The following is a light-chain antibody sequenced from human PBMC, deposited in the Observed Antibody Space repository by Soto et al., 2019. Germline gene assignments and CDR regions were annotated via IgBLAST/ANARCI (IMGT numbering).Light chain of an antibody. CDR1: SSDVGGFNP. CDR3: SSYTSTMTNV. CDR2: DVV. V-gene: IGLV2-14*03. J-gene: IGLJ1*01. Sequence: QSVLTQPASVSGSPGQSITISCTGTSSDVGGFNPVSWYQLRPGTAPKLILYDVVDRPSGVSYRFSGSKSGNTASLTISGLQAADEADYFCSSYTSTMTNVSGSGTKVTVL.